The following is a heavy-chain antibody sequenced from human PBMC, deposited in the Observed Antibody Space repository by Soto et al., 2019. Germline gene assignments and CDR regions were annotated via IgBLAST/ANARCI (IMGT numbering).Heavy chain of an antibody. CDR2: ISSSSSYI. Sequence: GGSLRLSCAASGFTFSSYSMNWVRQAPGKGLEWVSSISSSSSYIYYADSVKGRFTISRDNAKNSLYLQMNSLRAEDTAVYYCARERHGYGDYPAFDPWGQGTLVTVSS. D-gene: IGHD4-17*01. CDR1: GFTFSSYS. CDR3: ARERHGYGDYPAFDP. V-gene: IGHV3-21*01. J-gene: IGHJ5*02.